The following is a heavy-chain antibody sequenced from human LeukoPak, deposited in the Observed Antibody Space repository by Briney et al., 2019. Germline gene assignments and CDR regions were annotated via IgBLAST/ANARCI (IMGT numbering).Heavy chain of an antibody. Sequence: GPSLTVSCKASGYTFSTYGISWVRQAPGQGLEWMGWISAYKGNTYYAQKLQGRVTMTTDTSTSTAYMELSSLRSDDTAIYYCARDLYYYGSGSYYDVFDVWGQGTMVTVSS. CDR3: ARDLYYYGSGSYYDVFDV. J-gene: IGHJ3*01. CDR1: GYTFSTYG. D-gene: IGHD3-10*01. V-gene: IGHV1-18*01. CDR2: ISAYKGNT.